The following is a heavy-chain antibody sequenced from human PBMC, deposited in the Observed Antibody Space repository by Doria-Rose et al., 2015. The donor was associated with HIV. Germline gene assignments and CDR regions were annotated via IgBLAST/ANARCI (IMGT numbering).Heavy chain of an antibody. V-gene: IGHV3-21*01. J-gene: IGHJ4*02. Sequence: VQLGQSGGGLVRPGGSLRLSCATSGFTFSSHRINWVRQAPGQGLEWVSSISSTSAYINYADSVRGRFTISRDNARNSLYLQMDSLRAEDTAIYYCAAGVTLDYWGQGTLVTVSS. D-gene: IGHD3-10*01. CDR3: AAGVTLDY. CDR2: ISSTSAYI. CDR1: GFTFSSHR.